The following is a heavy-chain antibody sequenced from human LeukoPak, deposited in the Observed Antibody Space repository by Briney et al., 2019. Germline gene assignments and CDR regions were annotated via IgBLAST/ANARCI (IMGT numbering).Heavy chain of an antibody. D-gene: IGHD3-22*01. J-gene: IGHJ6*03. CDR1: GGSISSYY. CDR2: IYTSGST. Sequence: SETLSLTCTVSGGSISSYYWSWIRQPAGKGLEWIGRIYTSGSTNYNPSLKSRVTMSVDTSKNQFSLKLSSVTAADTAVYYCARGGYYDSSGYLGYYYYYMDVWGKGTTVTISS. V-gene: IGHV4-4*07. CDR3: ARGGYYDSSGYLGYYYYYMDV.